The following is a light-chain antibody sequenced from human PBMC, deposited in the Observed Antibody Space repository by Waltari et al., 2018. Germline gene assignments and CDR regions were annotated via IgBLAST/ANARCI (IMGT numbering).Light chain of an antibody. Sequence: QSALTQPASVSGSPGQSITISCTGTSSDVGGYNYVSRYQQHPGKAPKLMIYEVSNRPSGVSKRFSGSKSGNTASLTISGLQAEDEADYYCSSYTSSSVVFGGGTKLTVL. CDR1: SSDVGGYNY. J-gene: IGLJ2*01. CDR3: SSYTSSSVV. CDR2: EVS. V-gene: IGLV2-14*01.